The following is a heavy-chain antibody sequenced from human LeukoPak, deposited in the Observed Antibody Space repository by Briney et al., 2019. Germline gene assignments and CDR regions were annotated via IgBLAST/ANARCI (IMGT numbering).Heavy chain of an antibody. CDR1: GFTFDDYA. V-gene: IGHV3-43*02. J-gene: IGHJ4*02. D-gene: IGHD3-10*01. CDR3: EKAGSGGLGY. CDR2: ISGDGGST. Sequence: PGGSLRLSCAASGFTFDDYAMHWVRQAPGKGLEWVSLISGDGGSTYYADSVKGRFTISRDNSKNSLYLQMNSLRTEDTALYYCEKAGSGGLGYWGQGTLVTVSS.